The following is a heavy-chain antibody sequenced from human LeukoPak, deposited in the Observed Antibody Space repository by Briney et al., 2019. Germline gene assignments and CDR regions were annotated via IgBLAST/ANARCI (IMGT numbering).Heavy chain of an antibody. Sequence: PSETLSLTCTVSGGSISSSSYYWGWIRQPPGKGLEWIGSIYYSGSTYYNPSLKSRVTISVDTSKNQFSLKLSSVTAADTAVYYXARXIVATITGVDYWGQGTLVTVSS. CDR1: GGSISSSSYY. CDR2: IYYSGST. V-gene: IGHV4-39*01. CDR3: ARXIVATITGVDY. D-gene: IGHD5-12*01. J-gene: IGHJ4*02.